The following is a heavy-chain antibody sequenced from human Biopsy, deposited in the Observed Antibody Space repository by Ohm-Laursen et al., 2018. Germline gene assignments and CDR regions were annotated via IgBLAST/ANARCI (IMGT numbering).Heavy chain of an antibody. CDR2: TTYTGGI. V-gene: IGHV4-59*01. Sequence: PSQTLSLTCIVSGGSISGYHWSWIRKSPGKGLEWLAYTTYTGGITSNPSLNGRATMSLGTSKNQFSLRLISVTAAVTAVYYCVRMPHFDYWGQGILVTVSS. CDR3: VRMPHFDY. J-gene: IGHJ4*02. CDR1: GGSISGYH. D-gene: IGHD2-2*01.